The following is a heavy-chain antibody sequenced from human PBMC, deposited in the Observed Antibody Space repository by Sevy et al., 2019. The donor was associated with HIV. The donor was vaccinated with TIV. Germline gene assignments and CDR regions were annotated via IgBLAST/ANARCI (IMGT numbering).Heavy chain of an antibody. CDR1: GYSFTSYW. Sequence: GESLKISCKGSGYSFTSYWIGWVRQMPGKGLEWMGIIYPGDTDTRYSPSFQGQVTISADKSTSTAYLQWGSLKASDTAMYYCARRIRRDGYNGAFDYWGQGTLVTVSS. V-gene: IGHV5-51*01. D-gene: IGHD5-12*01. J-gene: IGHJ4*02. CDR2: IYPGDTDT. CDR3: ARRIRRDGYNGAFDY.